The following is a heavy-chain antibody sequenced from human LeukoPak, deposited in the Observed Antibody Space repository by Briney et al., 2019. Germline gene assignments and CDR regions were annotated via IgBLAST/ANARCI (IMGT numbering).Heavy chain of an antibody. J-gene: IGHJ6*03. CDR3: ARVGDFWSGYRRSYYFYMDV. D-gene: IGHD3-3*01. CDR1: GFTFGDYA. V-gene: IGHV3-48*01. Sequence: GGSLRLSCTASGFTFGDYAMSWFRQAPGKGLEWVSYIDSTSSTIYYADSVKDRFTISRDNDKNSLYLQMNSLRAEDTAIYYCARVGDFWSGYRRSYYFYMDVWGKGTTVTVSS. CDR2: IDSTSSTI.